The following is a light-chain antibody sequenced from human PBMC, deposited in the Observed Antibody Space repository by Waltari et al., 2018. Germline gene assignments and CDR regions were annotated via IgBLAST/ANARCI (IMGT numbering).Light chain of an antibody. Sequence: QSALTQPASVSGSPGQSIPISCTGPSSDVGGYTYVSWYQQHPGKAPKLMIYEVSNRPSGVSNRFSGSKSGNTASLTISGLQAEDEADYYCSSYTSSSTPVFGGGTKLTVL. V-gene: IGLV2-14*01. CDR3: SSYTSSSTPV. CDR2: EVS. CDR1: SSDVGGYTY. J-gene: IGLJ2*01.